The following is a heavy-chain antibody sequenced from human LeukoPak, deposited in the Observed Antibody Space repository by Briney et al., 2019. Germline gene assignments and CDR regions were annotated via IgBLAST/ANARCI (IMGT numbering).Heavy chain of an antibody. CDR2: IIPIFGTA. V-gene: IGHV1-69*01. J-gene: IGHJ4*02. D-gene: IGHD3-3*01. CDR1: GGTFSSYA. Sequence: SVKVSCKASGGTFSSYAISWVRQAPGQGLEWMGGIIPIFGTANYAQKFQGRVTITADESTSTAYMELSSLRSEDTAVYYCARLKSHYDFWSGYLMGYYFDYWGQGTLVTVSS. CDR3: ARLKSHYDFWSGYLMGYYFDY.